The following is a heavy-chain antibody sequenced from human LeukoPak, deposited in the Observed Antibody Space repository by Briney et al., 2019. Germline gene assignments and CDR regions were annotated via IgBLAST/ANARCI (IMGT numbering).Heavy chain of an antibody. J-gene: IGHJ4*02. CDR2: ISSSSSTI. CDR1: GFTFSSYS. V-gene: IGHV3-48*04. D-gene: IGHD5-24*01. Sequence: GGSLRLSCAASGFTFSSYSMNWVRQAPGKGLEWVSYISSSSSTIYYADSVKGRFTISRDNAKNTLYLQMTSLRVEDTAIYYCVRDGDVYNFDHWGQGTLVTVSS. CDR3: VRDGDVYNFDH.